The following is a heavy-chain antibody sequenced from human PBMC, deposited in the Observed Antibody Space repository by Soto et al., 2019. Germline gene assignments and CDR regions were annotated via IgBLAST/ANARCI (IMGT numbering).Heavy chain of an antibody. CDR1: GGTFSSYT. D-gene: IGHD3-10*01. CDR2: IIPILGIA. Sequence: SVKVSCKASGGTFSSYTISWVRQAPGQGLEWMGRIIPILGIANYAQKFQGRVTITADKSTSTAYMELSSLRSEDTAVYYCARDKVTMVRGANDAFDIWGQGTMVTVSS. J-gene: IGHJ3*02. CDR3: ARDKVTMVRGANDAFDI. V-gene: IGHV1-69*04.